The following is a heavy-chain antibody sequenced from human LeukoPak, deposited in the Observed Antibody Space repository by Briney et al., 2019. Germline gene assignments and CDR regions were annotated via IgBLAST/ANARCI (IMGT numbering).Heavy chain of an antibody. V-gene: IGHV1-69*05. J-gene: IGHJ4*02. D-gene: IGHD3-22*01. Sequence: SVKVSCKASGGTFSSYAISWVRQAPGQGLEWMGRIIPIFGTANYAQKFQGRVTITTDESTSTAYMELSSLRSEDTAVYYCARAKYHYDSSGYREMDYWGQGTLVTVSS. CDR2: IIPIFGTA. CDR1: GGTFSSYA. CDR3: ARAKYHYDSSGYREMDY.